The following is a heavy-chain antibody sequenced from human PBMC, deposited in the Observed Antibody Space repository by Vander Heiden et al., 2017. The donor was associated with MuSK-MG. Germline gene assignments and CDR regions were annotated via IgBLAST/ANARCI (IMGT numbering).Heavy chain of an antibody. CDR3: EGGPDQREDSYGRYYSYYYMDV. CDR1: GESFNGYY. D-gene: IGHD5-18*01. J-gene: IGHJ6*03. Sequence: QVQLRHRGAGLLKPSETLPLTCAGDGESFNGYYWTWIRQPPGNGLAWIGDIVHSVITNYNPSLKSRVTSALDTSKNPLSLKLTSVTAADTAIYYSEGGPDQREDSYGRYYSYYYMDVWGKGTTVTVSS. V-gene: IGHV4-34*02. CDR2: IVHSVIT.